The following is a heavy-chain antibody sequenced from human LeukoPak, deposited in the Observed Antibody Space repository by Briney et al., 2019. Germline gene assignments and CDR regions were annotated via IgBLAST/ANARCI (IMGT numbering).Heavy chain of an antibody. CDR2: ISSDGSST. V-gene: IGHV3-74*01. CDR1: GFTFSSYW. Sequence: RPGGSLRLSCAASGFTFSSYWMHWVRQAPGKGLVWVSRISSDGSSTIYADSVKGRFTISRDNAKNTLYLQMNSLRAEDTAVYYCARDWGGYGPTSHDYWGQGTLVTVSS. CDR3: ARDWGGYGPTSHDY. J-gene: IGHJ4*02. D-gene: IGHD3-16*01.